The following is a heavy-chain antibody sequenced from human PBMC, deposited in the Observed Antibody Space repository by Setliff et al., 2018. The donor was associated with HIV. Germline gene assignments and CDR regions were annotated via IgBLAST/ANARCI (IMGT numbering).Heavy chain of an antibody. D-gene: IGHD3-10*01. CDR1: GHTFTNYD. CDR3: ARGKGVGGVIITGGLDV. J-gene: IGHJ6*02. Sequence: ASVKVSCKPSGHTFTNYDIHWMRRATGQGLEWMGWMNPNSGVSGYALKFHDRVTMTRDTSITTAYMELSGLTSEDTAVYYCARGKGVGGVIITGGLDVWGQGTTVTVSS. V-gene: IGHV1-8*01. CDR2: MNPNSGVS.